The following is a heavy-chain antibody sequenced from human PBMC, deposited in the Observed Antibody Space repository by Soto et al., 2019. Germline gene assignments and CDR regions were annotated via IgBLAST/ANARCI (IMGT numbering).Heavy chain of an antibody. V-gene: IGHV1-18*01. D-gene: IGHD5-12*01. J-gene: IGHJ3*02. CDR1: GYTFTSYG. CDR3: AKDSDIVATIGAFDI. CDR2: ISAYNGNT. Sequence: GASVKVSCKASGYTFTSYGISWVRQAPGQGLEWMGWISAYNGNTNYAQKLQGRVTMTTDTSTSTAYMEQRSLRSDDTAVYYCAKDSDIVATIGAFDIWGQGTMVTVSS.